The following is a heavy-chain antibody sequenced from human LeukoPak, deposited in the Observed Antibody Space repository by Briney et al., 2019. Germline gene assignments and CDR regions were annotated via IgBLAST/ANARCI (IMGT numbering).Heavy chain of an antibody. D-gene: IGHD3-10*02. J-gene: IGHJ6*04. CDR1: GFMFSNQA. V-gene: IGHV3-48*03. CDR3: AELGITMIGGV. Sequence: PGGSLRLSCAASGFMFSNQAMSWVRQAPGKGLEWVSYISSSGSTIYYADSVKGRFTISRDNAKNSLYLQMNSLRAEDTAVYYCAELGITMIGGVWGKGTTVTISS. CDR2: ISSSGSTI.